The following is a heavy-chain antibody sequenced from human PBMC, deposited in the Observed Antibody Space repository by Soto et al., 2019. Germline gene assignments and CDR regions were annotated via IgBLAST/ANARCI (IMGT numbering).Heavy chain of an antibody. J-gene: IGHJ1*01. D-gene: IGHD3-10*01. V-gene: IGHV4-34*01. CDR3: ARMPRLSITMVRGVP. CDR2: INHSGST. Sequence: QVQLQQWGAGLLKPSETLSLTCAVYGGSFSGYYWSWIRQPPGKGLEWIGEINHSGSTNYNPSLKRRVTISVYTSKNQFSLKLSSVTAADTAVYYCARMPRLSITMVRGVPWGQGTLVTVSS. CDR1: GGSFSGYY.